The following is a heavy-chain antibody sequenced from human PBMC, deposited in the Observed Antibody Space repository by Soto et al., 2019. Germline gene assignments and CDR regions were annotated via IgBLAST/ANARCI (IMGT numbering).Heavy chain of an antibody. CDR3: AKDPRGYCSSTSCPMGWFDP. Sequence: PGGSLRLSCAASGFTFSSYGMHWVRQAPGKGLEWVAVISYDGSNKYYADSVKGRFTISRDNSKNTLNLQMNSLRAEDTAVYYCAKDPRGYCSSTSCPMGWFDPWGQGTLVTVSS. V-gene: IGHV3-30*18. CDR1: GFTFSSYG. CDR2: ISYDGSNK. D-gene: IGHD2-2*01. J-gene: IGHJ5*02.